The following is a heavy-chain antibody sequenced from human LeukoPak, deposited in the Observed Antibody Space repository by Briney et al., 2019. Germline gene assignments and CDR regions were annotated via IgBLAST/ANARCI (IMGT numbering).Heavy chain of an antibody. CDR2: IYYSGST. V-gene: IGHV4-31*03. CDR3: ARDKRWFGELGYYYYYGMDV. D-gene: IGHD3-10*01. Sequence: SQTLSLTCTVSGGSISSAGYYWSWIRQPPGKGLEWIGTIYYSGSTYYNPSLKSRVTISVDTSKNQFSLKLSSVTAADTAVYYCARDKRWFGELGYYYYYGMDVWGQGTTVTVSS. J-gene: IGHJ6*02. CDR1: GGSISSAGYY.